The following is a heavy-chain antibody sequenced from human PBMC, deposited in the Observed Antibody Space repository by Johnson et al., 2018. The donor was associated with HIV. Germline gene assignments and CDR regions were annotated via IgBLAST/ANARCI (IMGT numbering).Heavy chain of an antibody. Sequence: MQLVESGGGVVQPGGSLTLSCAASGFTFDDYGMSWVRQAPGKGLEWVSGINWNGGSTGYADSVKGRFTISRDNAKNSLYLQMNSLRAEGTAVYYCARDMFGRYYYDSSGYSDDAFDIWGQGTMVTVSS. J-gene: IGHJ3*02. D-gene: IGHD3-22*01. CDR3: ARDMFGRYYYDSSGYSDDAFDI. CDR2: INWNGGST. V-gene: IGHV3-20*04. CDR1: GFTFDDYG.